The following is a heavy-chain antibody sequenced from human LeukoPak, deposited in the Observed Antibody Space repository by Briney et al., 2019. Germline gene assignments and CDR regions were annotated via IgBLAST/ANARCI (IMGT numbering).Heavy chain of an antibody. J-gene: IGHJ4*02. V-gene: IGHV1-69*13. CDR1: GYTFTSYG. CDR2: NIPIFGTA. CDR3: ARDSDIAAVHY. Sequence: SVKVSCKASGYTFTSYGISWVRQAPGQGLEWMGGNIPIFGTANYAQKFQGRVTITADESTSTAYMELSSLRSEDTAVYYCARDSDIAAVHYWGQGTLVTVSS. D-gene: IGHD6-25*01.